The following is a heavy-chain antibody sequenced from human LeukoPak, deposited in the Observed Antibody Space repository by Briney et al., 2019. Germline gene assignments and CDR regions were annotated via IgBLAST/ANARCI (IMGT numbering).Heavy chain of an antibody. V-gene: IGHV4-30-4*08. CDR2: IYYSGST. Sequence: SETLSLTCTVSGGSISSGDYYWRWIRQPPGTGLEWIGYIYYSGSTYYNPSLKSRVTISVDTSKNQFSLKLSSVTAADTAVYYCARDNKRYYGSGIWHAFDIWGQGTMVTVSS. CDR1: GGSISSGDYY. CDR3: ARDNKRYYGSGIWHAFDI. J-gene: IGHJ3*02. D-gene: IGHD3-10*01.